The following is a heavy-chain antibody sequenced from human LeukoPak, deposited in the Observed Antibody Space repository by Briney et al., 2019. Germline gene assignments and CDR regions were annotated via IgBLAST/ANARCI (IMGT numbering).Heavy chain of an antibody. CDR1: GGSISSRSHY. Sequence: SETLSLTCTVSGGSISSRSHYWAWIRQPPGKGLEWIGTFYNSGRSDDNPTLKSRVTISADTSKNQFSLNLSSVTAADTAVYYCAKDSDPYGSGSLGYWGQGILVTVSS. CDR2: FYNSGRS. J-gene: IGHJ4*02. V-gene: IGHV4-39*02. CDR3: AKDSDPYGSGSLGY. D-gene: IGHD3-10*01.